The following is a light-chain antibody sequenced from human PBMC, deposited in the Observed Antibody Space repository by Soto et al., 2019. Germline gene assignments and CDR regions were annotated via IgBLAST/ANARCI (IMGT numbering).Light chain of an antibody. CDR2: KAS. Sequence: DIQMTQSPSTLSASVGDRVTITCRASQSISSWLAWYQQKPGTAPKLLIYKASTLQSGVPSRFSGSGSGKEFPLTISSLQPDDFASYLCQQYSDDWTFGGGTKVEIK. J-gene: IGKJ4*02. CDR3: QQYSDDWT. V-gene: IGKV1-5*03. CDR1: QSISSW.